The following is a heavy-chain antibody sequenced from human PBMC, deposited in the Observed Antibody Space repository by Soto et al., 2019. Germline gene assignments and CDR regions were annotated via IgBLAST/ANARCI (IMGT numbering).Heavy chain of an antibody. D-gene: IGHD4-17*01. Sequence: NPSETLSLTCAVYGGSFSGYYWSWIRQPPGKGLEWIGEINHSGSTNYNPSLKSRVTISVDTSKNQFSLKLSSVTAADTAVYYCARGFPTVTTTYYFDYWGQGTLVNVSS. V-gene: IGHV4-34*01. CDR1: GGSFSGYY. J-gene: IGHJ4*02. CDR2: INHSGST. CDR3: ARGFPTVTTTYYFDY.